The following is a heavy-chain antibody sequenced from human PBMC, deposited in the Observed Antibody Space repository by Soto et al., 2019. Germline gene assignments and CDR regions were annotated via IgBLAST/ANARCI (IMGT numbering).Heavy chain of an antibody. Sequence: EVQLVESGGGLVQPGGSLRLSCAASGFTFSSYSMNWVRQAPGKGLEWVSYISSSSSTIYYADSVKGRFTISRDNVKNSLYLQMNSLRDEDTAVDYCASGYCSSTSCSKHFVYCGQGTVVTV. CDR3: ASGYCSSTSCSKHFVY. V-gene: IGHV3-48*02. CDR1: GFTFSSYS. J-gene: IGHJ4*02. D-gene: IGHD2-2*03. CDR2: ISSSSSTI.